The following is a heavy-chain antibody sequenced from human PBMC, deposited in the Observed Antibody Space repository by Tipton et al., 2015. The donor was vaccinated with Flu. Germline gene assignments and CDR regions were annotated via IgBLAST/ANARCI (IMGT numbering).Heavy chain of an antibody. Sequence: SLRLSCAASGITVSSTYMNWVRQAPGKGLDWVSVLYDDGRIFYADSVKGRFTISRDNSKNTLFLQMNSLRAEDTAVYYCARMGGAWTPLDYWGQGTPVTVSS. CDR2: LYDDGRI. V-gene: IGHV3-53*01. D-gene: IGHD1-1*01. CDR1: GITVSSTY. CDR3: ARMGGAWTPLDY. J-gene: IGHJ4*02.